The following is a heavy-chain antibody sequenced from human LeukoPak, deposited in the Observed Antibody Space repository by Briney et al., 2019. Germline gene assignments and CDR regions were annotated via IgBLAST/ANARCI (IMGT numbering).Heavy chain of an antibody. Sequence: SVKVSCKASGGTFSSYALAWVRQAPGQGLEWMGGIIPIFGTPDYAQKFQGRVTFATDESTSTVYMELSSLRSEATDVYYCARNRVDIVAAGYFDIWGTGTLVTVSS. CDR1: GGTFSSYA. CDR2: IIPIFGTP. D-gene: IGHD5-12*01. V-gene: IGHV1-69*05. CDR3: ARNRVDIVAAGYFDI. J-gene: IGHJ4*02.